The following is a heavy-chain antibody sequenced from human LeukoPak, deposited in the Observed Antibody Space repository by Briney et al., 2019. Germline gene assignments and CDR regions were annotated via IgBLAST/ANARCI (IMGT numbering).Heavy chain of an antibody. CDR1: GFTFSSYA. J-gene: IGHJ4*02. CDR2: INQDGSKK. V-gene: IGHV3-7*01. CDR3: AKWGPYCVGDYCPALDS. D-gene: IGHD2-21*02. Sequence: GGSLRLSCAASGFTFSSYAMSWVRQAPGKGQEWVANINQDGSKKRYADSMKGRFTVSRDNAKESLYLQLNSLRAEDTAVYYCAKWGPYCVGDYCPALDSWGQGTLVTVSS.